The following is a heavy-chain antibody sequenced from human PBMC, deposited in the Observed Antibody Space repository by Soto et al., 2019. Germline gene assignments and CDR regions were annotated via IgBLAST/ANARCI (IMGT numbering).Heavy chain of an antibody. J-gene: IGHJ4*02. CDR1: GYTFTSYA. Sequence: GASVKVSCKASGYTFTSYAMHWVRQAPGQRLEWMGWINAGNGNTKYAQKFQGRVTMTTDTSTSTAYMELRSLRSDDTAVYYCARDLGGFPDYWGQGTLVTVSS. D-gene: IGHD5-12*01. CDR3: ARDLGGFPDY. CDR2: INAGNGNT. V-gene: IGHV1-3*01.